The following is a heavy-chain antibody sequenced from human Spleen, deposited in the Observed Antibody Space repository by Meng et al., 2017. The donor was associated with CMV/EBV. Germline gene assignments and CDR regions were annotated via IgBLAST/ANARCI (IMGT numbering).Heavy chain of an antibody. V-gene: IGHV3-9*01. D-gene: IGHD2-2*01. Sequence: SLKISCAASGFTFDDYAMHWVRQVPGKGLEWVSGISSSSGIIAYADSVKGRFTTSRDNAKNSLYLQMNSLRPEDTALYYCAKDYCSSPNCYSDYWGLGTLVTVSS. J-gene: IGHJ4*02. CDR2: ISSSSGII. CDR3: AKDYCSSPNCYSDY. CDR1: GFTFDDYA.